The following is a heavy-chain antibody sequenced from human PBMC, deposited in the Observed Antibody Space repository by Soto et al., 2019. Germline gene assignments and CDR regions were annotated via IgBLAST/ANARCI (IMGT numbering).Heavy chain of an antibody. CDR2: ISHDGGTK. D-gene: IGHD6-6*01. CDR1: GFTFSNYG. Sequence: QVQLVESGGDVVQPGRSLRLSCAASGFTFSNYGMQWVHQAPGKGLEWVAVISHDGGTKYYADSVKGRFTISRENSKNALYLQMNSLRAEDTAVYFCAKERDEYISSSFDYWGQGTLVTVSS. V-gene: IGHV3-30*18. J-gene: IGHJ4*02. CDR3: AKERDEYISSSFDY.